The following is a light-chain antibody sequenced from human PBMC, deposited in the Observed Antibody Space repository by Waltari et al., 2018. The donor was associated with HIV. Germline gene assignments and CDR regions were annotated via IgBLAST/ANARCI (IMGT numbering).Light chain of an antibody. CDR1: QSITNY. Sequence: DIQMTQSPSSLSASLGDKVTITCRATQSITNYLNWYQQKPGKAPKLLIYAASSLQAGVPSRFSGSGSGTDFTLTISSLLLEDFATYYCQQSSSSPLTFGGGTKVE. J-gene: IGKJ4*01. V-gene: IGKV1-39*01. CDR3: QQSSSSPLT. CDR2: AAS.